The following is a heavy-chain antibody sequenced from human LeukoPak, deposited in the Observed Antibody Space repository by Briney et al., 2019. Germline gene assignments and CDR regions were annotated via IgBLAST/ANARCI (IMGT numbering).Heavy chain of an antibody. V-gene: IGHV1-18*04. J-gene: IGHJ4*02. Sequence: ASMKVSCKASGYTFTSRGISWVRQAPGQGLEWMGWINCDSGNTNYAQKFQGRLTMTTDTSTSTAYMELRSLRSDDTAVYYCARDEVSGGWYNHWGQGTLVTVSS. CDR2: INCDSGNT. CDR1: GYTFTSRG. CDR3: ARDEVSGGWYNH. D-gene: IGHD6-19*01.